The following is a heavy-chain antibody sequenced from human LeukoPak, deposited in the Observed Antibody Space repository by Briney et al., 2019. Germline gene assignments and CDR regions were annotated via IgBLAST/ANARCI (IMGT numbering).Heavy chain of an antibody. D-gene: IGHD3-10*02. CDR2: ITSSSSYI. CDR1: GFTFSSYW. Sequence: GGSLRLSCAASGFTFSSYWMHWVRQAPGKGLVWVSSITSSSSYIYSADSVKGRFTISRDNAKNSLYLQMNSLRAEDTAVYYCAELGITMIGGVWGKGTTVTISS. V-gene: IGHV3-21*01. CDR3: AELGITMIGGV. J-gene: IGHJ6*04.